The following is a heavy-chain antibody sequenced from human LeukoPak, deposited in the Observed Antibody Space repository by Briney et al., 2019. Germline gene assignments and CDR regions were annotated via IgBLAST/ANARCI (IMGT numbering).Heavy chain of an antibody. D-gene: IGHD1-1*01. CDR3: ARDFTGTTYDY. J-gene: IGHJ4*02. CDR2: ISYDGSNK. V-gene: IGHV3-30-3*01. Sequence: GGSLRLSCAASGFTFSSHAMHWVRQAPGKRLEWVSIISYDGSNKYYADSVKDRFTISRDNSKTTLYLQMNSLRAEDTAVYYCARDFTGTTYDYWGQGTLVTVSS. CDR1: GFTFSSHA.